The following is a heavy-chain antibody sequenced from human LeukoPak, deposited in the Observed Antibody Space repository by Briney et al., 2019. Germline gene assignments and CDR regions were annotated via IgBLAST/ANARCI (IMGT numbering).Heavy chain of an antibody. J-gene: IGHJ4*02. CDR3: AREKSSSWDLWNDY. V-gene: IGHV3-30*04. D-gene: IGHD6-13*01. Sequence: GESLKISCAASGFTFSSYAMHWVRQAPGKGLEWVAVISYDGSNKYYADSVKGRFTISRDNSKNTLYLQMNSLRAEDTAVYYCAREKSSSWDLWNDYWGQGTLVTVSS. CDR1: GFTFSSYA. CDR2: ISYDGSNK.